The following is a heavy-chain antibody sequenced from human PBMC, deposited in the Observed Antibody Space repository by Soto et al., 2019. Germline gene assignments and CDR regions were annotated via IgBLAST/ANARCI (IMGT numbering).Heavy chain of an antibody. V-gene: IGHV4-4*07. CDR3: AREAGPDRWFDP. CDR2: ISTSGTT. CDR1: GAAISSYF. J-gene: IGHJ5*02. Sequence: SETLSLTCTVSGAAISSYFWTWIRQPAGKGLDWIGRISTSGTTNYNPSLKSRVTMSVDTSKNHFSLNLSSVTAADTAVYYCAREAGPDRWFDPWGQGTLVTVSS. D-gene: IGHD6-19*01.